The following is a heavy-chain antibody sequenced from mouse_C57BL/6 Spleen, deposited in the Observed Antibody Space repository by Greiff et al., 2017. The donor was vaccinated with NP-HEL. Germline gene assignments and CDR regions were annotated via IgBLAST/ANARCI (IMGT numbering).Heavy chain of an antibody. Sequence: VQLQQSGPELVKPGASVKISCKASGYAFSSSWMNWVKQRPGKGLEWIGRIYPGDGDTNYNGKFKGKATLTADKSSSTAYMQLSSLTSEDSAVYFCASPGYSYYYGSSYNYFDYWGQGTTLTVSS. D-gene: IGHD1-1*01. J-gene: IGHJ2*01. CDR3: ASPGYSYYYGSSYNYFDY. CDR2: IYPGDGDT. CDR1: GYAFSSSW. V-gene: IGHV1-82*01.